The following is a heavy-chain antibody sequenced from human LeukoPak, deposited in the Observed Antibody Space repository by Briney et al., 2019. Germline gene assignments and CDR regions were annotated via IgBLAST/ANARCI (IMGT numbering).Heavy chain of an antibody. V-gene: IGHV1-2*02. Sequence: ASVKVSCKASGGTFSSYAISWVRQAPGQGLEWMGWINPNSGGTNYAQKFQGRVTMTRDTSISTAYMELSRLRSDDTAVHYCARASSDFWSGYSSAIDYWGQGTLVTVSS. D-gene: IGHD3-3*01. CDR2: INPNSGGT. CDR1: GGTFSSYA. CDR3: ARASSDFWSGYSSAIDY. J-gene: IGHJ4*02.